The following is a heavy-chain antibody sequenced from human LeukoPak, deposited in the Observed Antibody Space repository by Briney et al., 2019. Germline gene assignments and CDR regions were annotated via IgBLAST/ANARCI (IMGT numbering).Heavy chain of an antibody. V-gene: IGHV3-23*01. CDR3: GKDWKLDY. J-gene: IGHJ4*02. CDR1: GFTFNKYA. CDR2: IGDNGGDA. D-gene: IGHD1-1*01. Sequence: GGSLRLSCAASGFTFNKYAMSWVRQAPGKGLEWVSAIGDNGGDAKYADSVKGRFTISRDNSKNTLYLQMNSLRVEDTATYYCGKDWKLDYWGRGTLVTVSS.